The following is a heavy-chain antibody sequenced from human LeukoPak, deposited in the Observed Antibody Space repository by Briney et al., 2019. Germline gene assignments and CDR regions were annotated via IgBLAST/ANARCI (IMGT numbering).Heavy chain of an antibody. Sequence: SETLSLTCAVYGGSFSGYYWSWIRQPPGKGLEWIGEINHSGSTNYNPSLKSRVTISVDTSKNQFSLKLSSVTAADTAVYYCARQYCSSTSCSTYYFDYWGQGTLVTVSS. CDR3: ARQYCSSTSCSTYYFDY. CDR1: GGSFSGYY. J-gene: IGHJ4*02. V-gene: IGHV4-34*01. D-gene: IGHD2-2*01. CDR2: INHSGST.